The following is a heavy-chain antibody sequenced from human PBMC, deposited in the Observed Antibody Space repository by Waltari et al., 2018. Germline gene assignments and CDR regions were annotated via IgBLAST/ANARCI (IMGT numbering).Heavy chain of an antibody. Sequence: QVQLQESGPGLVKPSETLSLTCAVSGGSFSTYWCPWVRQPPGRGLEWIGGINANSGSTNYNPSLKSRVTISKDASKNQFSLKLSSVTAADTAVYYCARDPVVVATTIVLDYWGQGVLVTVPS. D-gene: IGHD2-15*01. J-gene: IGHJ4*02. V-gene: IGHV4-4*02. CDR3: ARDPVVVATTIVLDY. CDR1: GGSFSTYW. CDR2: INANSGST.